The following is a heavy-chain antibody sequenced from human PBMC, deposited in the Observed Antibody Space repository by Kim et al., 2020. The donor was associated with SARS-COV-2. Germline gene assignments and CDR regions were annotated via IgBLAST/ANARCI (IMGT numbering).Heavy chain of an antibody. V-gene: IGHV1-46*01. D-gene: IGHD3-22*01. J-gene: IGHJ5*02. Sequence: YAQKFQGRVTMTSDTSTSTVYMELRSLRSEDTAVYYCARVYDSSGYNWFDPWGQGTLVTVSS. CDR3: ARVYDSSGYNWFDP.